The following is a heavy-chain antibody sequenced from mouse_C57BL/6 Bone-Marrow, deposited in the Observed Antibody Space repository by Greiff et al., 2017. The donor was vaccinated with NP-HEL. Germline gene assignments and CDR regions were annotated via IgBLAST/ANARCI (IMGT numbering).Heavy chain of an antibody. D-gene: IGHD1-1*01. V-gene: IGHV3-6*01. Sequence: ESGPGLVKPSQSLSLTCSVTGYSITSGYYWNWIRQFPGNKLEWMGYISYDGSNNYNPSLKNRISITRDTSKNQFFLKLNSVTTEDTATYYCASLYYYGSSYDYAMDYWGQGTSVTVSS. CDR3: ASLYYYGSSYDYAMDY. CDR1: GYSITSGYY. CDR2: ISYDGSN. J-gene: IGHJ4*01.